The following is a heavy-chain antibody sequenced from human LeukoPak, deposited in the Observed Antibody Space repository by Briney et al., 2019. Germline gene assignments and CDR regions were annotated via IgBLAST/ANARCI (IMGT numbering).Heavy chain of an antibody. CDR3: AGRRQAGTTTDAFDI. CDR1: GFVFSSYA. J-gene: IGHJ3*02. D-gene: IGHD1-26*01. Sequence: GRSLRLSCAASGFVFSSYAMHWVRQAPGKGLEWVAVISNNGTRKYYPDSVKGRLTISRDNSRKTLYLQMDSLRTEDTAVYHCAGRRQAGTTTDAFDIWGQGTTVTVSS. V-gene: IGHV3-30*04. CDR2: ISNNGTRK.